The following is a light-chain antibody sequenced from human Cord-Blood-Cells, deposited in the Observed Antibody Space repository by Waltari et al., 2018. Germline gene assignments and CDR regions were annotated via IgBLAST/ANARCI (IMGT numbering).Light chain of an antibody. CDR1: SSTIGSKY. Sequence: QSVLTHPPSASGTPGLRVTISCSGSSSTIGSKYVYCYQQLPGTAPKLLIYRNNQRPSGVPDRFSGSKSGTSASLAISGLRSEDEADYYCAAWDDSLSGWVFGGGTKLTVL. CDR3: AAWDDSLSGWV. J-gene: IGLJ3*02. CDR2: RNN. V-gene: IGLV1-47*01.